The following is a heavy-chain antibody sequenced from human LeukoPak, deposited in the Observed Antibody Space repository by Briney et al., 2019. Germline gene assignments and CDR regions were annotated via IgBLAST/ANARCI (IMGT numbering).Heavy chain of an antibody. CDR3: ARTPTLYYYGSGSYLLDY. CDR1: GYTFTGYY. J-gene: IGHJ4*02. V-gene: IGHV1-2*02. CDR2: INPNSGGT. Sequence: ASVKVSCKASGYTFTGYYMHWVRQAPGQGLEWMGWINPNSGGTNYAQKFQGRVTMTRDTSISTAYMELSRLRSDDTAVYYCARTPTLYYYGSGSYLLDYWGQGTLVTVPS. D-gene: IGHD3-10*01.